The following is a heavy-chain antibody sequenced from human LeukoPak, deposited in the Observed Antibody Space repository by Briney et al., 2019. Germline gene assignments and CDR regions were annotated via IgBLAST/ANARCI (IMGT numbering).Heavy chain of an antibody. D-gene: IGHD5-18*01. CDR1: GFTFSSYC. CDR3: SREDRYGYGYDY. CDR2: IWYDGSNK. Sequence: GGALRLFCAASGFTFSSYCMQWVRQAPGKGLVWVAVIWYDGSNKYYADSVKGRFTISRDNSKNTLYLQMNSLRAEDTAVYYCSREDRYGYGYDYWGQGTLVTVSS. J-gene: IGHJ4*02. V-gene: IGHV3-33*01.